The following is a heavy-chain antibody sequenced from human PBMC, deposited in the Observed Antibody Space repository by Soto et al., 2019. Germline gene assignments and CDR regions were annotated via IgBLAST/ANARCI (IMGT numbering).Heavy chain of an antibody. J-gene: IGHJ5*02. D-gene: IGHD2-15*01. CDR1: GASISSRNW. V-gene: IGHV4-4*02. CDR3: VKRSIVSLSWFDP. CDR2: IYHTGTT. Sequence: SETLSLTCGVSGASISSRNWWSWVRQSPAKGLEWIGEIYHTGTTNYNPSLKSRVTLSVDKSKNQFSLTLTSVTAADTAVYYCVKRSIVSLSWFDPWGQGTLVTVSS.